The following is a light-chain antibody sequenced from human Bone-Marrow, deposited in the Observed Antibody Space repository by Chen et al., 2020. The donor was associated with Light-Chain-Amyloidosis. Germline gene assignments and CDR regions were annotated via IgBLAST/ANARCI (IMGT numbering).Light chain of an antibody. V-gene: IGKV1-27*01. J-gene: IGKJ3*01. CDR3: QKYDTAPFT. Sequence: DIQMTQSPSSLSASVADRVTITCRASQGISNFLAWYQQKSGKSPRLLIYGASTLHSGVPSRFGGSGSGTDFSLTISSLQSEDVATYFCQKYDTAPFTFGPGTKVELK. CDR2: GAS. CDR1: QGISNF.